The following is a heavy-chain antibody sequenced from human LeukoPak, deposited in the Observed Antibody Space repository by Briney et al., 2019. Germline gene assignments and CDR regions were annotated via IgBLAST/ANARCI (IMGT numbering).Heavy chain of an antibody. D-gene: IGHD3-16*01. Sequence: SETLSLTCAVSGGSFSGYYWSWIRQPPGKGLEWIAEIHHRGSTSYKLSLRSRVTISGDASKNQISLKVTSVTAADTAVYYCARGILGSYYFDLWGRGTLVTVSS. CDR2: IHHRGST. V-gene: IGHV4-34*01. J-gene: IGHJ2*01. CDR1: GGSFSGYY. CDR3: ARGILGSYYFDL.